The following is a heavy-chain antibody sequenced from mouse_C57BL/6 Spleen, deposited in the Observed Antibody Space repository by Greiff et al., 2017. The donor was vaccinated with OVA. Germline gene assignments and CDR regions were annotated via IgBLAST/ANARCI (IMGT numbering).Heavy chain of an antibody. CDR2: IYPRSGNT. J-gene: IGHJ2*01. Sequence: VKLQESGAELARPGASVKLSCKAPGYTFTSYGISWVKQRTGQGLEWIGEIYPRSGNTYYNEKFKGKATLTADKSSSTAYMELRSLTSEDSAVYFCARGYGSSLDYWGQGTTLTVSS. D-gene: IGHD1-1*01. CDR1: GYTFTSYG. CDR3: ARGYGSSLDY. V-gene: IGHV1-81*01.